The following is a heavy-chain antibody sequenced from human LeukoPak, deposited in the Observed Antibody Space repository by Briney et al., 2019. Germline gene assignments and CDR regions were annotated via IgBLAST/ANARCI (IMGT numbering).Heavy chain of an antibody. CDR3: ARQYSDILTGYHRGELYWYFDL. Sequence: ASETLSLTCTVSGGSISSYYWSWIRQPAGKGLEWIGRIYSSGSTNYNPSLKSRVTISLDTSKNQFSLKLSSVTAADTAVYYCARQYSDILTGYHRGELYWYFDLWGRGNLVTVSS. D-gene: IGHD3-9*01. V-gene: IGHV4-4*07. CDR2: IYSSGST. J-gene: IGHJ2*01. CDR1: GGSISSYY.